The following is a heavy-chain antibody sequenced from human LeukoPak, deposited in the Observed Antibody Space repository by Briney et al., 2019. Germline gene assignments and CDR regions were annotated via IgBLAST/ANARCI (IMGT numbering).Heavy chain of an antibody. D-gene: IGHD5-18*01. V-gene: IGHV3-48*03. CDR2: ISSSGSTI. J-gene: IGHJ1*01. Sequence: PGGSLRLSCAASGFTFSSYEMNWVRQAPGKGLEWVSYISSSGSTIYYADSVKGRFTISRDNAKNSLYLQMNSPRAEDTAVYYCAKDLGIQLWFEEHWGQGTLVTVSS. CDR1: GFTFSSYE. CDR3: AKDLGIQLWFEEH.